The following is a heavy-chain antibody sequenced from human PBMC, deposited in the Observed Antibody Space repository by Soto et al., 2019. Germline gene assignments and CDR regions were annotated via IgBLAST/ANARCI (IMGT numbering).Heavy chain of an antibody. D-gene: IGHD3-10*01. CDR1: GGSISNYY. CDR3: VRDRGGY. J-gene: IGHJ4*02. CDR2: IHNSGST. V-gene: IGHV4-59*01. Sequence: QVQLQESGPGLVKPSETLSLTCTVSGGSISNYYWNWIRQPPGKGLEWIANIHNSGSTNYSPSLKSRVTISVAPSKYQFSLKLSSLTAADTAKYYWVRDRGGYWVQGTLVTVSS.